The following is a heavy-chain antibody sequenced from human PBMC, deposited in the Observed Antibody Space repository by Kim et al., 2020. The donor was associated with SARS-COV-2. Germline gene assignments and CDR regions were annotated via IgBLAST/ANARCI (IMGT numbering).Heavy chain of an antibody. D-gene: IGHD3-9*01. Sequence: SVKVSCKASGGTFSSYAISWVRQAPGQGLEWMGGIIPIFGTANYAQKFQGRVTITADESTSTAYMELSSLRSEDTAVYYCASIVHSVLRYFDYVDYYGMDVWGQGTTVTVSS. J-gene: IGHJ6*02. CDR1: GGTFSSYA. CDR3: ASIVHSVLRYFDYVDYYGMDV. CDR2: IIPIFGTA. V-gene: IGHV1-69*13.